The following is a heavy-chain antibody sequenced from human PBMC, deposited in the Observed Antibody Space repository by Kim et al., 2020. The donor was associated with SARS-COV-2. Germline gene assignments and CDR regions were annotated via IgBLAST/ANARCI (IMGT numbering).Heavy chain of an antibody. J-gene: IGHJ3*02. CDR3: ASQYGGVAFDI. V-gene: IGHV4-34*01. Sequence: SETLSLTCAVYGGSFSGYYWSWIRQPPGKGLEWIGEINHSGSTNYNPSLKSRVTISVDTSKNQFSLKLSSVTAADTAVYYCASQYGGVAFDIWGQGTMVT. D-gene: IGHD2-8*02. CDR1: GGSFSGYY. CDR2: INHSGST.